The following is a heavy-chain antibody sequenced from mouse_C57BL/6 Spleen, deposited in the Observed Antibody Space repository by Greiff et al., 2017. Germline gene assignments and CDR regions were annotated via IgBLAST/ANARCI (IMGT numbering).Heavy chain of an antibody. Sequence: EVQGVESGGGLVQPGGSLSLSCAASGFTFTDYYMSWVRQPPGKALEWLGFIRNKANGYTTEYSASVKGRFTISRDNSQSILYLQMNALRAEDSATYYCARSASSYGYYYAMDYWGQGTSVTVSS. CDR1: GFTFTDYY. D-gene: IGHD1-1*01. V-gene: IGHV7-3*01. CDR2: IRNKANGYTT. CDR3: ARSASSYGYYYAMDY. J-gene: IGHJ4*01.